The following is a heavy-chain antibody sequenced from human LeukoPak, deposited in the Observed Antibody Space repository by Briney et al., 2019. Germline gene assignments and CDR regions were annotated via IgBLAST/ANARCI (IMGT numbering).Heavy chain of an antibody. Sequence: PSETLSLTCTVSGVSISSYYWSWIRQPPGKGLEWIGYIYYSGSTNYNPSLKSRVTISLDTSKNQFSLKLSSVTAADTAVYYCARHRRGYSYGYLGYWGQGTLVTVSS. CDR1: GVSISSYY. CDR2: IYYSGST. J-gene: IGHJ4*02. D-gene: IGHD5-18*01. CDR3: ARHRRGYSYGYLGY. V-gene: IGHV4-59*08.